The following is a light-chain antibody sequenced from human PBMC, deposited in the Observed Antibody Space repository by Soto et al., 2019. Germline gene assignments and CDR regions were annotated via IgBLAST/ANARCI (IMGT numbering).Light chain of an antibody. V-gene: IGKV3-15*01. CDR2: GAS. CDR3: QQYNNLPRGT. J-gene: IGKJ1*01. Sequence: EIVMTQSPATLSVSPGERATLSCRASQSVSSNLAWYQQKPGQAPRLLIYGASTRATGIPARFSGSGSGTEFTLTISSLQSXYFAVYYCQQYNNLPRGTFVQGTK. CDR1: QSVSSN.